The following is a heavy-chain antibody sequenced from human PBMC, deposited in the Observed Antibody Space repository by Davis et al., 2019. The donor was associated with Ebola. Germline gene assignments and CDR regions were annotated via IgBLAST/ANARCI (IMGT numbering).Heavy chain of an antibody. J-gene: IGHJ4*02. CDR2: IYYSGST. CDR1: GGSVSSGSYY. Sequence: SETLSLTCTVSGGSVSSGSYYWSWIRQPPGKGLEWIGYIYYSGSTNYNPSLKSRVTISVDTSKNQFSLKLSSVTAADTAVYYCARTTPVTPFDYWGQGTLVTVSS. D-gene: IGHD4-23*01. CDR3: ARTTPVTPFDY. V-gene: IGHV4-61*01.